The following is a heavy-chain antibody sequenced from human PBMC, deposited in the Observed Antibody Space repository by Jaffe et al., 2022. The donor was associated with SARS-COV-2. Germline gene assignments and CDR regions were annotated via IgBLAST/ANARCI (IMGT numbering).Heavy chain of an antibody. CDR2: VSATGTMK. CDR1: GNSLSSYA. V-gene: IGHV3-23*01. D-gene: IGHD2-21*02. J-gene: IGHJ6*02. CDR3: ARHIGFATCSDCYGIYYYGMDV. Sequence: LESGGGLVHPGGSLRLSCTAPGNSLSSYAMSWVRQTPGKGLEWVSSVSATGTMKYYADSVKGRFTISRDNSKNTLYLQMNSLRADDTAVYYCARHIGFATCSDCYGIYYYGMDVWGQGTTVPVSS.